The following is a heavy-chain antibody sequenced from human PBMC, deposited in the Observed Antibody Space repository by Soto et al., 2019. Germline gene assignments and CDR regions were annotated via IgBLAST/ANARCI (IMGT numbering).Heavy chain of an antibody. CDR2: IYYSGST. CDR3: AGSITMIGGWFDP. Sequence: QVQLQESGPGLVKPSETLSLTCTVSGGSISSYYWSWIRQPPGKGLEWIGYIYYSGSTNYNPSLKSRGTLSVDTSKNQFSLKLSSVTAADTAVYYCAGSITMIGGWFDPWGQGTLVTVSS. CDR1: GGSISSYY. D-gene: IGHD3-10*01. V-gene: IGHV4-59*08. J-gene: IGHJ5*02.